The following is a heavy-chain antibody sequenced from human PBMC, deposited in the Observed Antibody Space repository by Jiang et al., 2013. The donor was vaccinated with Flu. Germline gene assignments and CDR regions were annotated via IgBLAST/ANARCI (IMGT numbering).Heavy chain of an antibody. CDR1: GGNFSNSA. J-gene: IGHJ4*02. D-gene: IGHD4-17*01. CDR3: SKVHDYGDALGY. CDR2: IIPVSGTA. Sequence: SGAEVKKPGSSVRVSCKASGGNFSNSAISWVRQAPGQGLEWMGGIIPVSGTAYYGQKFQDRVTITADKSTNTAYLELNSLRSEDTAMYYCSKVHDYGDALGYWGQGTLVTVSS. V-gene: IGHV1-69*06.